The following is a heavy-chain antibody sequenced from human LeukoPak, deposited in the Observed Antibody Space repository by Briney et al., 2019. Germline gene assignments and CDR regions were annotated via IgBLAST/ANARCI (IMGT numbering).Heavy chain of an antibody. CDR3: VRRRYNYGFDS. Sequence: GTLSLTCDVSGDSISGSNWWNWVRQPPGKGLEWIGGVYHSGSTNYNPSLKSRVTMSVDKSKNQFSLELRSVTAADTAVFYCVRRRYNYGFDSWGQGTLVTVSS. CDR2: VYHSGST. CDR1: GDSISGSNW. J-gene: IGHJ4*02. D-gene: IGHD5-18*01. V-gene: IGHV4-4*02.